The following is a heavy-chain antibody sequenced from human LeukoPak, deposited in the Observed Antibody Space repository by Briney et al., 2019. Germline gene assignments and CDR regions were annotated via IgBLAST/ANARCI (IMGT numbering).Heavy chain of an antibody. CDR3: ARADRLHGGPYLIGP. J-gene: IGHJ5*02. V-gene: IGHV1-2*02. Sequence: ASVKGSCKTSGYSFTDYYMHWVRQAPGQGPEWMGWINPNSGGTSAAQKFQGRVTMTRDTSITTVYMEVSWLTSDDTAIYYCARADRLHGGPYLIGPWGQGTLVTVSS. CDR1: GYSFTDYY. CDR2: INPNSGGT. D-gene: IGHD2-21*01.